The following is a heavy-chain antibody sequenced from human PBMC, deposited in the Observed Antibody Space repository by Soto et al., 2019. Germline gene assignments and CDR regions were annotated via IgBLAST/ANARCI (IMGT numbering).Heavy chain of an antibody. Sequence: QVQLVQSGAEVKKPGSSVTVSCKASGGTFSSYAISWVRQAPGQGLGWMGGTIPIVGTANDEQKFQGRVTITADESTSAAYMELSSLRSEDRAVYSCARKTLGYCGGTGCRCPYYYGMHVSGQGSTDTVSS. CDR3: ARKTLGYCGGTGCRCPYYYGMHV. V-gene: IGHV1-69*01. D-gene: IGHD2-2*01. CDR1: GGTFSSYA. CDR2: TIPIVGTA. J-gene: IGHJ6*02.